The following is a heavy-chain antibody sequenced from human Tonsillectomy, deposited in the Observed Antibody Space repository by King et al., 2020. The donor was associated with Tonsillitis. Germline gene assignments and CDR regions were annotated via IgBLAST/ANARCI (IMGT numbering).Heavy chain of an antibody. D-gene: IGHD6-13*01. CDR1: GYSFTTYW. J-gene: IGHJ4*02. CDR2: ICPGDSNT. V-gene: IGHV5-51*01. CDR3: ARTIAAADFDF. Sequence: QLVQSGAEVKKPGESLKISCKGSGYSFTTYWIAWVRQMPGKGLEWMGIICPGDSNTRSRPSFQGQVTLSADKSINTAYLPWSSLKASDTAMYYCARTIAAADFDFWGQGTLVTVSS.